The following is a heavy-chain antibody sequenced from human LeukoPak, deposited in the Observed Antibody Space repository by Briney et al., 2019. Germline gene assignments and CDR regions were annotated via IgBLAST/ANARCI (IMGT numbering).Heavy chain of an antibody. J-gene: IGHJ5*02. CDR3: ARDGTSAGWFDP. Sequence: PSETLSLTCTVSGGSISSSSYYWGWIRQPPGRGLEWIGSIYYSGSTYYNPSLKSRVTILVDTSKNQFSLKLSSVTAADTAVYFCARDGTSAGWFDPWGQGTLVTVSS. V-gene: IGHV4-39*07. D-gene: IGHD6-13*01. CDR1: GGSISSSSYY. CDR2: IYYSGST.